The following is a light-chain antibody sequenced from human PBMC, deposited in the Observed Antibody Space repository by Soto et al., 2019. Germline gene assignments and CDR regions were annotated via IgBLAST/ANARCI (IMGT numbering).Light chain of an antibody. Sequence: QSVLTQPPSVSGAPGQRGTISCTGSSSNIGAGYDVNWYQQLPGTAPKLLVFAYNNRPSGVPDRFSGSKSGTSASLAITGLQAEDEADSYCQSYDSSLSDVVFGGGTKLTVL. CDR3: QSYDSSLSDVV. CDR1: SSNIGAGYD. V-gene: IGLV1-40*01. CDR2: AYN. J-gene: IGLJ2*01.